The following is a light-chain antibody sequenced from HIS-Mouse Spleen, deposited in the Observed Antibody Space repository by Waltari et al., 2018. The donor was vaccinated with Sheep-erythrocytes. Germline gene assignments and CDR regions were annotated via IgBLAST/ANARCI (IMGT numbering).Light chain of an antibody. CDR3: QQYNNWPPPYT. J-gene: IGKJ2*01. Sequence: DIQMTQSPSSLSASVGDRVTITCRASQGIRNELGWYQQKPGKAPKRLIYAASSLQSGVPSRFSGSGSGTEFTLTISSMQSEDFAVYYCQQYNNWPPPYTFGQGTKLEIK. CDR2: AAS. CDR1: QGIRNE. V-gene: IGKV1-17*01.